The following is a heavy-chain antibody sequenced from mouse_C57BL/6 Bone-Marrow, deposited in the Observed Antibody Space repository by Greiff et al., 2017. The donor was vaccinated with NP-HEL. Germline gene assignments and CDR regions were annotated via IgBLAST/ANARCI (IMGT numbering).Heavy chain of an antibody. CDR3: ARWPGSSY. CDR1: GYAFTNYL. Sequence: VQLQESGAELVRPGTSVKVSCKASGYAFTNYLIEWVKQRPGQGLEWIGVINPGSGGTNYNEKFKGKAKLTADKSSSTAYMQLSSLTSEDSAVYFCARWPGSSYWGQGTSVTVSS. V-gene: IGHV1-54*01. J-gene: IGHJ4*01. D-gene: IGHD1-1*01. CDR2: INPGSGGT.